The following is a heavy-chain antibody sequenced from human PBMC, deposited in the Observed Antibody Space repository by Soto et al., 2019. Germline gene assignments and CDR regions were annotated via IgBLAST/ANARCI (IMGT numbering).Heavy chain of an antibody. V-gene: IGHV3-23*01. CDR2: ISGSGGST. Sequence: GGSLSLSCAASGFTFSSYAMSWVRQAPGKGLEWVSAISGSGGSTYYADSVKGRFTISRDNSKNTLYLQMSSLRAEDTAVYYCVKDPRSYYYGMDVWGQGTTVTVSS. CDR1: GFTFSSYA. CDR3: VKDPRSYYYGMDV. J-gene: IGHJ6*02.